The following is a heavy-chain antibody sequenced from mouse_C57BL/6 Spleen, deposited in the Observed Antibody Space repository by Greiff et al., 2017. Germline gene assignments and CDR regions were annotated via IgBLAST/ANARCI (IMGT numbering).Heavy chain of an antibody. J-gene: IGHJ3*01. V-gene: IGHV1-74*01. CDR3: AIYDYDEAY. CDR1: GYTFTSYW. Sequence: VQLQQSGAELVKPGASVKVSCKASGYTFTSYWMHWVKQRPGQGLEWIGRIHPSDSDTNYNQKFKGKATLTVDKSSSTAYMQLSRLTSDDSAVYYCAIYDYDEAYWGQGTLVTVSA. D-gene: IGHD2-4*01. CDR2: IHPSDSDT.